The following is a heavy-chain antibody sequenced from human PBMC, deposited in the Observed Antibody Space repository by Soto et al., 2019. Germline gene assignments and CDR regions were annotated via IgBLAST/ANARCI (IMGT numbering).Heavy chain of an antibody. J-gene: IGHJ4*02. CDR3: ATDKPLTSVGYYFDL. Sequence: EVQLLESGGGLIQPGGSLRLSCVASGFNFSLYAMNWVRQAPGKGVEWVSTITRVGGNTYYADSVQGRFTMSRDNSVNTLYLQMNSLRVDDTAVYYCATDKPLTSVGYYFDLWGQGTLVTVSS. V-gene: IGHV3-23*01. CDR1: GFNFSLYA. D-gene: IGHD1-26*01. CDR2: ITRVGGNT.